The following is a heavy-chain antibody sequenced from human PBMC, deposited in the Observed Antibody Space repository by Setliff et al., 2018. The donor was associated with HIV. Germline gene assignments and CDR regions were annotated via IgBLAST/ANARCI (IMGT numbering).Heavy chain of an antibody. J-gene: IGHJ4*02. CDR1: DDSMTSNY. D-gene: IGHD1-1*01. Sequence: SETLSLTCTVSDDSMTSNYWSWIRQPPGKGLEWIGYIYYSGSTNYNPSLKSRVTISVDTSKNQFSLKLTSVTAADTAVYYCSRGGDGYNPGGGTFDHWGQGTLVTVSS. CDR2: IYYSGST. CDR3: SRGGDGYNPGGGTFDH. V-gene: IGHV4-59*08.